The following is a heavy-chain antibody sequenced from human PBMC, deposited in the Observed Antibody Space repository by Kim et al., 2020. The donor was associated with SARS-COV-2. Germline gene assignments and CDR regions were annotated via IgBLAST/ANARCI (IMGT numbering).Heavy chain of an antibody. Sequence: KSRVTISVDTSKNQFSLKLSSVTAADTAVYYCASLASMVRGVIIKNWFDPWGQGTLVTVSS. D-gene: IGHD3-10*01. CDR3: ASLASMVRGVIIKNWFDP. V-gene: IGHV4-39*01. J-gene: IGHJ5*02.